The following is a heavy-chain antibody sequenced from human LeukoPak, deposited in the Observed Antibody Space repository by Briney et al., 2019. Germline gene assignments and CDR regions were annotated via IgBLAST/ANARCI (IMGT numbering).Heavy chain of an antibody. V-gene: IGHV1-18*01. Sequence: ATVRVSCKASGYTFTSYGISWVRQAPGQGLEWMGWISAYNGNTNYAQNLQGRVTMTTDTSTSTAYMELRSLRSDDTAVYYCASQPLQQLVIDYWGQGTLVTVSS. D-gene: IGHD6-13*01. CDR3: ASQPLQQLVIDY. CDR2: ISAYNGNT. J-gene: IGHJ4*02. CDR1: GYTFTSYG.